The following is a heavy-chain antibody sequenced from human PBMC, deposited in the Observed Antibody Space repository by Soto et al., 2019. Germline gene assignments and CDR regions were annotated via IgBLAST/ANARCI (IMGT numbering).Heavy chain of an antibody. CDR2: IIPIFGTA. D-gene: IGHD2-21*02. Sequence: QVQLVQSGAEVKKPWSSVKVSCKASGGTFSSYAISWVRQAPGQGLEWMGGIIPIFGTANYAQKFQGRVTITADESTSTAYMELSSLRSEDTAVYYCAREGGAYCGGDCSHFDYRGQGTLVTVSS. CDR1: GGTFSSYA. CDR3: AREGGAYCGGDCSHFDY. V-gene: IGHV1-69*12. J-gene: IGHJ4*02.